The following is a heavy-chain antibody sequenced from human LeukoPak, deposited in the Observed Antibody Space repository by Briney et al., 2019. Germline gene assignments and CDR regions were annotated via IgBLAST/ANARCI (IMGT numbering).Heavy chain of an antibody. CDR2: IIPILGIA. J-gene: IGHJ4*02. V-gene: IGHV1-69*04. CDR1: GGTFSSYA. Sequence: SVKVSCKASGGTFSSYAMIWVRQAPGQGLEWMGRIIPILGIANYAQKFQGRVTITADKSTSTAYMELSSLRSEDTAVYYCARDITMVRGVYYFDYWGQGTLVTVSS. D-gene: IGHD3-10*01. CDR3: ARDITMVRGVYYFDY.